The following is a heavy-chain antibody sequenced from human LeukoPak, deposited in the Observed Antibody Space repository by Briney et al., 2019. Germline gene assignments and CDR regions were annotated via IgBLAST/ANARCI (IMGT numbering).Heavy chain of an antibody. J-gene: IGHJ3*02. CDR2: IIPILGTA. CDR3: ATPDYDILTSRAFDI. V-gene: IGHV1-69*10. Sequence: ASVKVSCKASGGTFSSYAISWVRQAPGQGLEWMGGIIPILGTANYAQKFQGRVTITADKSTSTAYMELSSLRSEDTAVYYCATPDYDILTSRAFDIWGQGTMVTVSS. D-gene: IGHD3-9*01. CDR1: GGTFSSYA.